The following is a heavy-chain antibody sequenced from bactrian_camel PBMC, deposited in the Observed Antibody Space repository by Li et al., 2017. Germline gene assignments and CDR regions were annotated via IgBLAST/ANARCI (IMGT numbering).Heavy chain of an antibody. D-gene: IGHD3*01. CDR3: AAVGVFPLDMSFSEALGSPLYSY. J-gene: IGHJ4*01. V-gene: IGHV3S53*01. CDR1: GNTYTKYS. CDR2: IDTYGLT. Sequence: HVQLVESGGGSVQPGGSLRLSCVVSGNTYTKYSMAWFRQAPGKEREGVASIDTYGLTHYTDSVKGRFTISLDNAKNTLFLQMNSLLPEDTAMYYCAAVGVFPLDMSFSEALGSPLYSYWGQRTQVTVS.